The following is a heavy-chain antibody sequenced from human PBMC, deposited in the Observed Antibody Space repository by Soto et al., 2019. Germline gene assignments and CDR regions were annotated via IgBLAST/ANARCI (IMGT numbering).Heavy chain of an antibody. CDR1: GFSVTTNY. V-gene: IGHV3-53*02. J-gene: IGHJ6*02. D-gene: IGHD1-26*01. CDR3: AKKPPSSIQGWAFGMDV. Sequence: EVQLVETGGGLIQPGGSLRLSFLASGFSVTTNYIIWVRQPPGKGLAWVSTTFTGGSTHYADSVMGRFSISRDNSKNTVYLQMNKLRVEDTAVYYCAKKPPSSIQGWAFGMDVWGQGTTVSVSS. CDR2: TFTGGST.